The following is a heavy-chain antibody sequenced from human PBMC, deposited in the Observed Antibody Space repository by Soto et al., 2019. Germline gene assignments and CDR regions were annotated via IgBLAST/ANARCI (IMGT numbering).Heavy chain of an antibody. Sequence: QAQLVESGGGVVQPGRSLRLSCEASGFTFSNFGMHWVRQAPGRGLEWVANIWYDGVNRYYADSVRGRFTVSRDNSKNTLYLEMNSLRAEDTAVYFCVREDCSSHLCQSSEDFYYGMDVWGQGTTVTVSS. D-gene: IGHD2-2*01. CDR3: VREDCSSHLCQSSEDFYYGMDV. V-gene: IGHV3-33*01. CDR1: GFTFSNFG. CDR2: IWYDGVNR. J-gene: IGHJ6*02.